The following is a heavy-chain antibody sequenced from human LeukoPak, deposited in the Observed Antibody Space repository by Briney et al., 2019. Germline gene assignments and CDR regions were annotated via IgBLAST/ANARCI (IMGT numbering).Heavy chain of an antibody. D-gene: IGHD3-10*01. CDR3: ARHGSGTSLALYP. J-gene: IGHJ5*02. Sequence: SETLSLTCTVSGGSMSSYYWSWIRQSPGKGLEGGGYISYSGTTNYNPSLKSRVTISLGTSKNRFSLNLTSVTAADTAVYYCARHGSGTSLALYPWGQGTWSPSPQ. CDR2: ISYSGTT. V-gene: IGHV4-59*08. CDR1: GGSMSSYY.